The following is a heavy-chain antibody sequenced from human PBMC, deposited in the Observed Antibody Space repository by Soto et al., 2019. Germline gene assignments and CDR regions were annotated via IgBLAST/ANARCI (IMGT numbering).Heavy chain of an antibody. V-gene: IGHV3-33*05. CDR3: ARWGTTGGLDV. Sequence: QVQLVESGGGVVQPGTSRRLSCVGSGFTFRSYVIHWVRQAPGKGLEWVALTSYDGSNKDNGDSVKGRFTISRDNSRNTVDLQMDSLRREDTALYYCARWGTTGGLDVWGQGTLVSVSS. CDR2: TSYDGSNK. J-gene: IGHJ1*01. D-gene: IGHD3-16*01. CDR1: GFTFRSYV.